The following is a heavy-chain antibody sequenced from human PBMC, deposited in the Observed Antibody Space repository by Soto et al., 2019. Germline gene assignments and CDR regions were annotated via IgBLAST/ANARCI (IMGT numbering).Heavy chain of an antibody. Sequence: QVQLEESGGGVVRPGRSLRLTCAASGFTFRNYGMHWVRQAPGKGLEWVAVISHDGSDKYYADSMKGRFIISRDNSENTLFLNMNSLKPEDTAVYYCAKENQHLVHDYWGQGTLVTVSS. CDR1: GFTFRNYG. CDR3: AKENQHLVHDY. V-gene: IGHV3-30*18. CDR2: ISHDGSDK. D-gene: IGHD6-13*01. J-gene: IGHJ4*02.